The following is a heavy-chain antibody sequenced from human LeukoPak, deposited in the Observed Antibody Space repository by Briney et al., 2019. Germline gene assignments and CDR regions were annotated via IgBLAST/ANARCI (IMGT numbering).Heavy chain of an antibody. CDR1: GYTFTSFG. J-gene: IGHJ4*02. Sequence: ASVKVSCKASGYTFTSFGISWVRQAPGQGLEWMGWISAYNGNTIYAQMLQGRVTMTTDTSTSTAYMELRSLRSDDTAVYYCARDLSSSYYYVFDYWGQGTLITVSS. CDR2: ISAYNGNT. V-gene: IGHV1-18*01. D-gene: IGHD3-22*01. CDR3: ARDLSSSYYYVFDY.